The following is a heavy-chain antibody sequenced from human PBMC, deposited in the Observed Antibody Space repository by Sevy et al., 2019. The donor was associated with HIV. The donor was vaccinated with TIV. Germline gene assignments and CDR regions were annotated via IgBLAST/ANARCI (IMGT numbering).Heavy chain of an antibody. J-gene: IGHJ4*02. Sequence: ASVKVSCKPSGYTFTYFYIHWVRQAPGQGLEWMGWTNPHSGDTNYAQKFRGRVTMTRDTSINTAYMELTRLTSYDTAIYYCVRAAATATLDFDHWGQGTLVTVSS. CDR1: GYTFTYFY. V-gene: IGHV1-2*02. CDR3: VRAAATATLDFDH. CDR2: TNPHSGDT. D-gene: IGHD6-25*01.